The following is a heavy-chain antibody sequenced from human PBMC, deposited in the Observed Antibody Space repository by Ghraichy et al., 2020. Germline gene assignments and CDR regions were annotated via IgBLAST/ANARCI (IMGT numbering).Heavy chain of an antibody. V-gene: IGHV1-2*02. Sequence: ASVKVSCKASGYTFTDYYIHWVRQAPGQGLEWVGWINPSSGGTAYTQKFQDRVTMTRDTSISTAYMDRSRLRSDDTAVYYCARGVPAAGDDYWGQGTLVTVSS. CDR1: GYTFTDYY. J-gene: IGHJ4*02. CDR3: ARGVPAAGDDY. CDR2: INPSSGGT. D-gene: IGHD6-13*01.